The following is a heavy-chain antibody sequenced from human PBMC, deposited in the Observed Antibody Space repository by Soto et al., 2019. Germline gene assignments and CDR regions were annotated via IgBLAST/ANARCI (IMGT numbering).Heavy chain of an antibody. Sequence: EVQLLESGGGLVQPGGSLRLSCAASGFTFSNYAMTWVRQAPGKGLEWVSGISGSGSSIYYADSVKGRFTISRDNFQNPLYLPMKRPRAGEPGVNYWAKGGGSSSWKNWFDPWGQGTLVTVSS. J-gene: IGHJ5*02. V-gene: IGHV3-23*01. CDR3: AKGGGSSSWKNWFDP. CDR2: ISGSGSSI. D-gene: IGHD2-2*01. CDR1: GFTFSNYA.